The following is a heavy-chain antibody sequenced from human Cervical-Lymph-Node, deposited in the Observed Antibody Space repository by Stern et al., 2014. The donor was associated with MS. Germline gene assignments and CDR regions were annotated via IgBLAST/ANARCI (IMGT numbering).Heavy chain of an antibody. J-gene: IGHJ5*02. CDR2: IYTSGST. Sequence: QVQLQESGPGLVKPSQTLSLTCTVSGGSISSGSYYWSWIRQPAGKGLEWIGRIYTSGSTHYNPSLKSRVTISVDTSKNQFSLKLSSGTAADTAVYYCARSGGVGKQLNWFDPWGQGTLVTVSS. CDR1: GGSISSGSYY. CDR3: ARSGGVGKQLNWFDP. V-gene: IGHV4-61*02. D-gene: IGHD6-13*01.